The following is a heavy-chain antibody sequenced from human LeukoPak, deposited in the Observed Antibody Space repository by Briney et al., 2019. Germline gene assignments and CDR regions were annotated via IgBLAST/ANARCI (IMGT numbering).Heavy chain of an antibody. CDR1: GGTFSIYA. CDR2: IIPILGIA. V-gene: IGHV1-69*04. Sequence: VASVTVSCKASGGTFSIYAISWVRQAPGQGLEWMGRIIPILGIANYAQKFQGRVTITADKSTSTAYMELSSLRSEDTAVYYCARFRGNSGFDYWGQGTLVTVSS. D-gene: IGHD4-23*01. J-gene: IGHJ4*02. CDR3: ARFRGNSGFDY.